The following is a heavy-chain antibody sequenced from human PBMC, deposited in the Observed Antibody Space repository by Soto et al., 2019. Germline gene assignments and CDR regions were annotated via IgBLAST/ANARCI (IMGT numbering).Heavy chain of an antibody. CDR1: GGTFSSYA. V-gene: IGHV1-69*13. Sequence: SVKVSCKASGGTFSSYAISWVRQAPGQGLEWMGGIIPIFGTANYAQKFQGRVTITADESTSTAYMELSSLRSEDTAVYYCARALQTQGYSSGWYYFDYWGQGTLVTVSS. CDR2: IIPIFGTA. CDR3: ARALQTQGYSSGWYYFDY. J-gene: IGHJ4*02. D-gene: IGHD6-19*01.